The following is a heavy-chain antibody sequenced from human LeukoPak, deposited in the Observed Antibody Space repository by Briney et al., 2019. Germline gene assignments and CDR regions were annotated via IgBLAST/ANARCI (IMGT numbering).Heavy chain of an antibody. CDR1: GYSISNGYY. J-gene: IGHJ4*02. CDR2: IYHSGST. V-gene: IGHV4-38-2*02. CDR3: ARDPASGVQQLENY. D-gene: IGHD6-13*01. Sequence: SETLSLTCTVSGYSISNGYYWGWIRQPPGKGLEWIGSIYHSGSTYYNPSLKSRVTISVDTSKNQFSLKLSSVTAADTAVYYCARDPASGVQQLENYWGQGTLVTVSS.